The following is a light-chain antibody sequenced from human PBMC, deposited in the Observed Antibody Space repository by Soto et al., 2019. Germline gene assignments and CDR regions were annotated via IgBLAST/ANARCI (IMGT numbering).Light chain of an antibody. Sequence: DLPMTQSPSSLSASVGDRVTITCRASQSISSYLNWYQQKPGKAPKLLIYAASSLQSGVPSRFSGSGSGTDFTLTISSLQPEDFATYYCQQSYSLPFFGQGTRLEIK. J-gene: IGKJ5*01. CDR2: AAS. CDR1: QSISSY. V-gene: IGKV1-39*01. CDR3: QQSYSLPF.